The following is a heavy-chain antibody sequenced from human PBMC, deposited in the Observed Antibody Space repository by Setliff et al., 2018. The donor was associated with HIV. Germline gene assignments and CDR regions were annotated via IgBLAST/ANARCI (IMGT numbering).Heavy chain of an antibody. CDR1: GGSISSSGFY. Sequence: GGSISSSGFYWGWIRQTPAKGLEWIGSIYYSGSTYYNPSLQTRVNIAVDPSKNQFSLKLSSVTAEDTAVYYCASPTYVYDSSGYYYGLPNWYFDLWGRGTLVTVSS. D-gene: IGHD3-22*01. V-gene: IGHV4-39*01. CDR3: ASPTYVYDSSGYYYGLPNWYFDL. J-gene: IGHJ2*01. CDR2: IYYSGST.